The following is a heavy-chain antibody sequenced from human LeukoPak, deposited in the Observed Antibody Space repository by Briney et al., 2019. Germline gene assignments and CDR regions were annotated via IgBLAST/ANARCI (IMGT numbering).Heavy chain of an antibody. D-gene: IGHD3-22*01. CDR3: AGVENYYDSSGHRVWAFGI. CDR2: IYYSGST. V-gene: IGHV4-59*01. Sequence: KSSETLSLTCTVSGGSISSYYWSWIRQPPGKGLEWIGYIYYSGSTNYNPSLKSRVTISVDTSKNQFSLKLSSVTAADTAVYYCAGVENYYDSSGHRVWAFGIWGQGTMVTVSS. CDR1: GGSISSYY. J-gene: IGHJ3*02.